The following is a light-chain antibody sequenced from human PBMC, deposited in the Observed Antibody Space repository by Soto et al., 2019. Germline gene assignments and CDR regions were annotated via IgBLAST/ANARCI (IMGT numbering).Light chain of an antibody. Sequence: EIVLTQSPATLSLSPGERATLSCRASQSVRNFLAWYQQKPGQAPRLLIYDASTRATGIPARFSGSGSGTDFTLTISSLEPADFAVYYCQHRNQWYTFGQGTKLEIK. CDR1: QSVRNF. CDR2: DAS. V-gene: IGKV3-11*01. CDR3: QHRNQWYT. J-gene: IGKJ2*01.